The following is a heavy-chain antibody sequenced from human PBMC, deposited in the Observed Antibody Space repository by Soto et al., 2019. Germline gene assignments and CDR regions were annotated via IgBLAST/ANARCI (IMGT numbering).Heavy chain of an antibody. D-gene: IGHD1-26*01. J-gene: IGHJ4*02. CDR1: GYTVSSSG. CDR2: ISAYKGNT. CDR3: ARVRGGSYSTFDY. V-gene: IGHV1-18*01. Sequence: ASVKISRKASGYTVSSSGISWLRQTPGQGHEWMGWISAYKGNTYYAQKLQGRVNMTTDTSTSTAYWEPRSLRSDDTSVYYCARVRGGSYSTFDYWGPGTLVSVSS.